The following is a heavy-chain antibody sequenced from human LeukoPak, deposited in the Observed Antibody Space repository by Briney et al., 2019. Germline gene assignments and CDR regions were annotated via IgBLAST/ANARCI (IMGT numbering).Heavy chain of an antibody. CDR2: ISSSGSTI. D-gene: IGHD5-12*01. CDR3: ARDGLGLDIVATD. CDR1: GFTFSSYE. V-gene: IGHV3-48*03. Sequence: GGSLRLSCAASGFTFSSYEMNWVRQAPGKGLEWVSYISSSGSTIYYADSVKGRFTISRDNSKNTLYLQMNSLRAEDTAVYYCARDGLGLDIVATDWGQGTLVTVSS. J-gene: IGHJ4*02.